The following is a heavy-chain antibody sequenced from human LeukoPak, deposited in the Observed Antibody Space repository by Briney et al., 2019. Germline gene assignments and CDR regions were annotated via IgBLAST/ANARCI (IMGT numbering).Heavy chain of an antibody. D-gene: IGHD4-23*01. CDR2: IYTSGDT. CDR1: GGSINNYY. J-gene: IGHJ3*02. V-gene: IGHV4-4*07. CDR3: ARGPAHGGNSYAFDI. Sequence: SSETLSLTCTVSGGSINNYYWSWIRQPAGKGLEWIGRIYTSGDTNYNPSLKSRVTVSVDTSKNQFSLKLSSVTAADTAVYYCARGPAHGGNSYAFDIWGQGTMVTVSS.